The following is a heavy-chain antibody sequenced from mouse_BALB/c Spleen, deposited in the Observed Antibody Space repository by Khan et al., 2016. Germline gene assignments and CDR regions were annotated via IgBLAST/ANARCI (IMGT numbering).Heavy chain of an antibody. J-gene: IGHJ2*01. CDR2: IDPSDSET. V-gene: IGHV1-61*01. CDR3: ASGVRRRSYYNDY. Sequence: QVQLQQSGAELVRPGASVKLSCKASGYTFTSYWMNWVKQRPGQGLEWIGMIDPSDSETHYIQMFKDQATLPVDNSSSTAYMQLSSLTTEDSAVYYCASGVRRRSYYNDYWSQGTTLTVST. D-gene: IGHD2-14*01. CDR1: GYTFTSYW.